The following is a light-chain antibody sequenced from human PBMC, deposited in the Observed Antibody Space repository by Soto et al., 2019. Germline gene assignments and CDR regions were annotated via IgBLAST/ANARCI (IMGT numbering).Light chain of an antibody. V-gene: IGLV1-44*01. CDR2: NNN. Sequence: QSVLTQPPSASGTPGQRVTISCSGSSSNIGRNSVSWYQQFPRTAPKLLIYNNNQRPSGVPDRFSGSKSGTSASLAISGLQSGDEADYYCAAWGDSLNGYVFGTGTKVTVL. CDR3: AAWGDSLNGYV. CDR1: SSNIGRNS. J-gene: IGLJ1*01.